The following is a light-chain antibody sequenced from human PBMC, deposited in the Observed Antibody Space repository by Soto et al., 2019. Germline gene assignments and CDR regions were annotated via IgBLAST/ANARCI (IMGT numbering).Light chain of an antibody. CDR3: QQRSNWPPVT. V-gene: IGKV3-11*01. CDR2: DAS. Sequence: EIVLTQSPATLSLSPGERATLSCRASQSVSSYLAWYQHKPGQAPRLLIYDASNRATGIPARFSGSGSVTDFTLAISSLEPEDFAVYYCQQRSNWPPVTFGQGTRLEIK. CDR1: QSVSSY. J-gene: IGKJ5*01.